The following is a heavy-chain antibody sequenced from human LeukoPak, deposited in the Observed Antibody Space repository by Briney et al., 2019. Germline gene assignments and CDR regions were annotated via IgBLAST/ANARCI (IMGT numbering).Heavy chain of an antibody. J-gene: IGHJ4*02. Sequence: GGSLRLSCAASGFTFSSYGMHWVRQPQAKGLDWGAFIRYDGSNKYYADSVKGRFTISRDNSKNTLYLQMNSLRAEDTAVYYCAKDPAMTTVVTSGYWGQGTLVTVSS. CDR3: AKDPAMTTVVTSGY. CDR2: IRYDGSNK. V-gene: IGHV3-30*02. CDR1: GFTFSSYG. D-gene: IGHD4-23*01.